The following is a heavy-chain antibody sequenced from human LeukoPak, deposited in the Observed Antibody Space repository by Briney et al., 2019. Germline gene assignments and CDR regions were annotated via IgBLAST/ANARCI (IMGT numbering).Heavy chain of an antibody. J-gene: IGHJ3*02. CDR2: ISTTGVNT. CDR1: GFGSKNYA. CDR3: ARQPAGYSYGAGAFDI. V-gene: IGHV3-23*01. Sequence: GGSLRLSCTTSGFGSKNYAMSWVRLAPGKGLEWVSIISTTGVNTYYADSVKGRFTISRDNSKNTLYLQMNSLRAEDTAVYYCARQPAGYSYGAGAFDIWGQGTMVTVSS. D-gene: IGHD5-18*01.